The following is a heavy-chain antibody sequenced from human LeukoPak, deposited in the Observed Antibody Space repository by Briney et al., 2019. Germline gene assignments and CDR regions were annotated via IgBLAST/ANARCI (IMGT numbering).Heavy chain of an antibody. J-gene: IGHJ4*02. V-gene: IGHV3-23*01. CDR2: ISGSGGST. D-gene: IGHD6-13*01. Sequence: PGGSLRLSCAASGFTFSSYAMSWVRQAPGKGLEWVSAISGSGGSTYYADSVKGRFTISRDNSKNTLYLRMNSLRAEDTAVYYCAKGSALIAAAGPQPDDGFDYWGQGTLVTVSS. CDR3: AKGSALIAAAGPQPDDGFDY. CDR1: GFTFSSYA.